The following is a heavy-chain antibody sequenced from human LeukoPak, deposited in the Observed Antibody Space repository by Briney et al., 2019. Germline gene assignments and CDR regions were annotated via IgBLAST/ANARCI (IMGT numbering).Heavy chain of an antibody. D-gene: IGHD3/OR15-3a*01. CDR3: AKVATWTYFDS. CDR1: QFTFTTYA. CDR2: IGDSGVPT. J-gene: IGHJ4*02. Sequence: GVSLRLPCAVSQFTFTTYAMIWAREARGRALEYVSSIGDSGVPTSYADSVKGWFPISRDNSQNTLYLQMHSLGADDTAVYYCAKVATWTYFDSWGEGTLVTVSS. V-gene: IGHV3-23*01.